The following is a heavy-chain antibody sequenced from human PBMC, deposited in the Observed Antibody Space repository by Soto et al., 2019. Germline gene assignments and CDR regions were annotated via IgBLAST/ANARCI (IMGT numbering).Heavy chain of an antibody. CDR2: IYYSGST. D-gene: IGHD6-13*01. CDR3: ARAGEGISSSLYDY. Sequence: SETLSLTCTVSGGSISSYYWSWIRQPPGKGLEWIGYIYYSGSTNYNPSLKSRVTISVDTSKNQFSLKLSSVTAADTAVYYCARAGEGISSSLYDYWGQGTLVTVSS. V-gene: IGHV4-59*01. J-gene: IGHJ4*02. CDR1: GGSISSYY.